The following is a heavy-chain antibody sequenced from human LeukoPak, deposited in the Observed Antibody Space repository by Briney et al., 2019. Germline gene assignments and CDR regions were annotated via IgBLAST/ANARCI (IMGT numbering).Heavy chain of an antibody. CDR3: ARHLRVAPEFDY. CDR2: INHSGST. CDR1: GGSFSGYY. V-gene: IGHV4-34*01. D-gene: IGHD3-3*02. Sequence: PSETLSLTCAVYGGSFSGYYWSWIRQPPGKGLEWIGEINHSGSTNYNPSLKSRVTISVDTSKNQFSLKLSSVTAADTAVYYCARHLRVAPEFDYWGQGTLVTVSS. J-gene: IGHJ4*02.